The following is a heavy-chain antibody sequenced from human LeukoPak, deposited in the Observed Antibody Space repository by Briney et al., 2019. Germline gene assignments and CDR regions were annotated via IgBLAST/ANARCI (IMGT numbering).Heavy chain of an antibody. V-gene: IGHV4-34*01. D-gene: IGHD6-19*01. Sequence: SETLSLTCAVYGGSFSGYYWSWIRQPPGKGLEWIGEINHSGSTNYNPSLKSRVTISVDTSKNQFSLKLSSVTAADTAVYYCASQYSSGGDYWGQGTLVTVSS. CDR3: ASQYSSGGDY. J-gene: IGHJ4*02. CDR2: INHSGST. CDR1: GGSFSGYY.